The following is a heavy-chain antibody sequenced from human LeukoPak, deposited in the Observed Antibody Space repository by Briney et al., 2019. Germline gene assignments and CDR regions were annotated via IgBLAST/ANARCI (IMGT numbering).Heavy chain of an antibody. CDR2: ISAYNGNT. Sequence: ASVKVSCKASGYTFTSYGITWVRQAPGQGLEWMGWISAYNGNTNYAQKLQGRVTMTTDTSTSTAYTELRSLRSDDTAVYYCARSPCSGGSCYPRTNYYYYMDVWGKGTTVTVSS. CDR3: ARSPCSGGSCYPRTNYYYYMDV. D-gene: IGHD2-15*01. CDR1: GYTFTSYG. V-gene: IGHV1-18*01. J-gene: IGHJ6*03.